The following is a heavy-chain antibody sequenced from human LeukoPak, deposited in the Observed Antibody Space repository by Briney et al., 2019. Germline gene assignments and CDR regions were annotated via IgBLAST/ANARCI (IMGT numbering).Heavy chain of an antibody. CDR1: GFTFSTYA. J-gene: IGHJ4*02. Sequence: PGGSLRLSCAASGFTFSTYAMTWVRQAPGKGLEWVSAISGSGGSTYYADSVKGRFTISRDNSKNTLYLQMNSLRAEDTAVYYCAKSHSIFGPPFDYWGQGTLVTVSS. D-gene: IGHD2-15*01. V-gene: IGHV3-23*01. CDR3: AKSHSIFGPPFDY. CDR2: ISGSGGST.